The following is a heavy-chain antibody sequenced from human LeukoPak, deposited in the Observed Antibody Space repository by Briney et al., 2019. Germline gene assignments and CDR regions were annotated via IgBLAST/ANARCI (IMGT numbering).Heavy chain of an antibody. CDR2: IKSKTDGGTT. CDR1: GFTFSSYA. CDR3: TTAYHGYSSGWSLY. J-gene: IGHJ4*02. D-gene: IGHD6-19*01. V-gene: IGHV3-15*01. Sequence: GGSLRLSCAASGFTFSSYAMSWVRQAPGKGLEWVGRIKSKTDGGTTDYAAPVKGRFTISRDDSKNTLYLQMNSLKTEDTAVYYCTTAYHGYSSGWSLYWGQGTLVTVSS.